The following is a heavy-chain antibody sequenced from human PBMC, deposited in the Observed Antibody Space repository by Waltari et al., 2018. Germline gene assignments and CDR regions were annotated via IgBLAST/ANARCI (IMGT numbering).Heavy chain of an antibody. V-gene: IGHV3-7*01. Sequence: EVQLVESGGGLVQPGGSLRLSCAASGFTFSSYWMSWVRQAPGKGLELVANIKQDGSEKYYGDSVKGRFTISRDNAKNSLYLQMNSLRAEDTAVYYCARPLYSSSWADFDYWGQGTLVTVSS. D-gene: IGHD6-13*01. CDR3: ARPLYSSSWADFDY. CDR1: GFTFSSYW. J-gene: IGHJ4*02. CDR2: IKQDGSEK.